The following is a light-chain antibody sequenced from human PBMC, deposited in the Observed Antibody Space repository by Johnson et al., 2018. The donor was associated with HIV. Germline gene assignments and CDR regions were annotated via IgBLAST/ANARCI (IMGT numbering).Light chain of an antibody. Sequence: QSVLTQPPSVSAAPGQKVTISCSGSSSNIGNNYVSWYQQLPGTAPKLLIYDNNKRPSGIPDRLSGSQSGTSATLGITGLQTGDEADYYCGTWDSSLSAGYVFGTGTKVTVL. CDR1: SSNIGNNY. CDR2: DNN. V-gene: IGLV1-51*01. J-gene: IGLJ1*01. CDR3: GTWDSSLSAGYV.